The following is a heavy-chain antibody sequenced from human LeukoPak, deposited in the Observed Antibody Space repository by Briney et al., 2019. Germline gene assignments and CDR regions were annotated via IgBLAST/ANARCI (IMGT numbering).Heavy chain of an antibody. J-gene: IGHJ3*02. CDR3: AREVVTQAIYSGYDAFEI. V-gene: IGHV3-69-1*02. CDR1: GFTFSDYY. CDR2: INSDNSV. D-gene: IGHD5-12*01. Sequence: PGGSLRLSCAASGFTFSDYYMSWIRQAPGKGLEWVSYINSDNSVLYADSVKGRFTISSDKATNSVYLQMNSLRAEDTAVYYCAREVVTQAIYSGYDAFEIWGQGTMVTVSS.